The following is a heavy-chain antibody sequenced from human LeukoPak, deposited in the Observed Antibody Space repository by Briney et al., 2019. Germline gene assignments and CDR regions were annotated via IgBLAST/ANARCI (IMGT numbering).Heavy chain of an antibody. CDR3: AKYSWGAVAAPFDY. D-gene: IGHD6-19*01. Sequence: GGPLRLSCAASGFTFSSYAMSWVRQAPGKGLEWVSAISGSGGSTYYADSVKGRFTISRDNSKNTLYLQMNSLRAEDTAVYYCAKYSWGAVAAPFDYWGQGTLVTVSS. CDR2: ISGSGGST. CDR1: GFTFSSYA. J-gene: IGHJ4*02. V-gene: IGHV3-23*01.